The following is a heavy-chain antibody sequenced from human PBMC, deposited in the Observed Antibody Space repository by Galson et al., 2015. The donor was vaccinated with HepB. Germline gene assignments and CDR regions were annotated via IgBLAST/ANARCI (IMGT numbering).Heavy chain of an antibody. CDR3: ARDRIAAAGTEELYYYGIDV. CDR2: IYSGGST. D-gene: IGHD6-13*01. J-gene: IGHJ6*02. CDR1: GFTVSSNY. V-gene: IGHV3-66*01. Sequence: SLRLSCAASGFTVSSNYMSWVRQAPGKGLEWVSVIYSGGSTYYADSVKGRFTISRDNSKNTLYLQMNSLRAEETAVYYCARDRIAAAGTEELYYYGIDVWGQGTTVTVSS.